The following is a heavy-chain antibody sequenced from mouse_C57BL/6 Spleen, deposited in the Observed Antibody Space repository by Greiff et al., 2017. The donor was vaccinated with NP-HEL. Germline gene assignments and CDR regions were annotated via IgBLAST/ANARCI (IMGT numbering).Heavy chain of an antibody. V-gene: IGHV5-4*01. CDR1: GFTFSSYA. J-gene: IGHJ4*01. CDR2: ISDGGSYT. Sequence: DVMLVESGGGLVKPGGSLKLSCAASGFTFSSYAMSWVRQTPEKRLEWVATISDGGSYTYYPDNVKGRFTISRDNAKNNLYLQMSHLKSEDTAMYYCARDYGSTSYAMDYWGQGTSVTVSS. CDR3: ARDYGSTSYAMDY. D-gene: IGHD1-1*01.